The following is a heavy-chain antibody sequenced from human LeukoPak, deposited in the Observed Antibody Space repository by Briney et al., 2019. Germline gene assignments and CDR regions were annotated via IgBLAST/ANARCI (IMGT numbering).Heavy chain of an antibody. CDR2: ILYDGTIK. V-gene: IGHV3-30*02. CDR3: AKGGSSSWSYFDY. Sequence: GGSLRLSCAASGFTFSSYGMHWVRQAPGKGLEWVSFILYDGTIKYYADSVKGRFTISRDNSKTTLYLQMNSLRAEDTAVYYCAKGGSSSWSYFDYWGQGTLVTVSS. CDR1: GFTFSSYG. J-gene: IGHJ4*02. D-gene: IGHD6-13*01.